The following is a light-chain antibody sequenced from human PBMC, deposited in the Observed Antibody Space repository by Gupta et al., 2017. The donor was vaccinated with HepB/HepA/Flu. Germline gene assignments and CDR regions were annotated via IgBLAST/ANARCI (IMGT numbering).Light chain of an antibody. CDR2: DVS. CDR1: SSDVGGYNY. Sequence: QSALTQPASVSESPGQSITISCTGTSSDVGGYNYVSWYQQHPGKAPKLIIYDVSNRPSGVSNRFSGSKSGNTASLTISGLQAEDEAVYYCTSYASSSTPVVFGGGTKLTVL. J-gene: IGLJ2*01. V-gene: IGLV2-14*03. CDR3: TSYASSSTPVV.